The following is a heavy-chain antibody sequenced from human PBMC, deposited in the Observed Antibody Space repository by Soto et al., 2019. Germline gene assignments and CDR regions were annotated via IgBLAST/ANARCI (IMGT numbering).Heavy chain of an antibody. CDR2: INHSGSS. Sequence: SETLSLTCTVSGGSSRGYYWGWVRQPPGKGLEWIGEINHSGSSNYHPSIKSRVTISVDTSKNQFSLKLSSVTAADTAVYYCARARISYYYYYGMDVWGQGTTVT. D-gene: IGHD2-15*01. CDR1: GGSSRGYY. V-gene: IGHV4-34*01. CDR3: ARARISYYYYYGMDV. J-gene: IGHJ6*02.